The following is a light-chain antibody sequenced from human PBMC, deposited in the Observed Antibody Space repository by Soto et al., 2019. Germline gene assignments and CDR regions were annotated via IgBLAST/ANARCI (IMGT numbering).Light chain of an antibody. J-gene: IGKJ4*01. CDR2: GAS. Sequence: EIVLTQYPGTLSLSPVERATLSFRASQSVSSSYLAWYQQKPGQAPSLLIYGASRRATGIPDRFSGSGSGTDFTLTISSLEPEDFAVYYCQQRSSCPLTFGGGTKVDIK. CDR3: QQRSSCPLT. V-gene: IGKV3D-20*02. CDR1: QSVSSSY.